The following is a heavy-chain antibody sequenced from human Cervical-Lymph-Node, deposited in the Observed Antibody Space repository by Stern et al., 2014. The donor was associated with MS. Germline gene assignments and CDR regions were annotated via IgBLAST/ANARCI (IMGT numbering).Heavy chain of an antibody. CDR1: GGSVSSTNW. CDR2: IYHRGSS. CDR3: ARERQQYCNSEGCSYWYFDL. Sequence: VQLVESGPGLVKPSGTLSLTCAVSGGSVSSTNWWSWVRQSPGKGLEWIGNIYHRGSSNYRPSLRSRVSISLDNSKNHLSLHLTSVTAADTAVYYCARERQQYCNSEGCSYWYFDLWGRGTLVTVSS. J-gene: IGHJ2*01. D-gene: IGHD2/OR15-2a*01. V-gene: IGHV4-4*02.